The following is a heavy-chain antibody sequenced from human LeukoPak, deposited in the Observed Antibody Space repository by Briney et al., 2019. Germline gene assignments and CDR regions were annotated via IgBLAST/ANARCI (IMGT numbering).Heavy chain of an antibody. CDR3: ARATVTLNYYYYYYMDV. J-gene: IGHJ6*03. CDR1: GFAFSSYS. V-gene: IGHV3-21*01. CDR2: ISSSSSYI. Sequence: GGSLRLSCAASGFAFSSYSMNWVRQAPGKGLEWVSSISSSSSYIYYADSVKGRFIISRDNAKNSLYLQMNSLRAEDTAVYYCARATVTLNYYYYYYMDVWGKGTTVTVSS. D-gene: IGHD4-17*01.